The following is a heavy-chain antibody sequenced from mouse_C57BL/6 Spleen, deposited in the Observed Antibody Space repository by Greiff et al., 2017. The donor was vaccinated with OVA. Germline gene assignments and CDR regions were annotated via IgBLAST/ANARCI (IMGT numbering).Heavy chain of an antibody. J-gene: IGHJ4*01. Sequence: EVHLVESGGGLVQSGRSLRLSCATSGFTFSDFYMEWVRQASGKGLEWIAASRNKANDYTTEYSASVKGRFIVSRDTSQSILYLQMNALRAEDTAIYYCARDAQTGKDYAMDYWGQGTSVTVSS. D-gene: IGHD4-1*01. CDR1: GFTFSDFY. CDR3: ARDAQTGKDYAMDY. CDR2: SRNKANDYTT. V-gene: IGHV7-1*01.